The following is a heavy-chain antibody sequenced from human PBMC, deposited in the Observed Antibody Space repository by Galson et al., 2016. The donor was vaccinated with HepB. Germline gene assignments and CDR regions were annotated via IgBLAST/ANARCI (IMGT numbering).Heavy chain of an antibody. V-gene: IGHV3-33*03. J-gene: IGHJ4*02. CDR3: ARWRGGGVYNNLDY. Sequence: SLRLSCAASGFSFSTYGMHWVRQAPGKGLEWVAVIWYDGSQKFYADYVKGRFTIAKDNSKNIVYLQMDSLRAEDMAFYYCARWRGGGVYNNLDYWGQGTLVTVAA. D-gene: IGHD2-8*02. CDR1: GFSFSTYG. CDR2: IWYDGSQK.